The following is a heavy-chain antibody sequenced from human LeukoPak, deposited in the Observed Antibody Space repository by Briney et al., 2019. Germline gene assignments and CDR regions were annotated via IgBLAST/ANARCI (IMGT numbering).Heavy chain of an antibody. Sequence: GGSLRLSCAASGFTFSSFWMSWVRQAPGKGLEWVSSISPTSAYIYYQDSVKGRFTTSRDNGKSSVDLQMHGLRAEDTAVYYCARASDFGGNLYYDHWGRGTVVTVSS. CDR2: ISPTSAYI. CDR1: GFTFSSFW. D-gene: IGHD4-23*01. CDR3: ARASDFGGNLYYDH. V-gene: IGHV3-21*01. J-gene: IGHJ1*01.